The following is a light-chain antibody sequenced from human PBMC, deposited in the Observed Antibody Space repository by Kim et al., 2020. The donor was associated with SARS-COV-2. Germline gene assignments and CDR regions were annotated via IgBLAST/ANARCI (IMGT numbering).Light chain of an antibody. Sequence: RATINCKSSQNILYSSNNKNYLAWYQQKPGQPPKLLIYWASARESGVPDRFSGSGSGTDFTLTISSLRAEDVAVYYCQQYYTTPYTFGQGTKLEI. CDR2: WAS. CDR3: QQYYTTPYT. CDR1: QNILYSSNNKNY. J-gene: IGKJ2*01. V-gene: IGKV4-1*01.